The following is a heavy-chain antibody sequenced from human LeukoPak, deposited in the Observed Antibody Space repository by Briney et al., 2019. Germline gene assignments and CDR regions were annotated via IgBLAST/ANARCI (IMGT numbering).Heavy chain of an antibody. CDR2: IYHSGST. D-gene: IGHD1-26*01. V-gene: IGHV4-38-2*02. J-gene: IGHJ4*02. Sequence: SETVSLTCAVSGSSISSGYYWGWIRQPPGKGLEWIGSIYHSGSTYYNPSLKSRVTISVDTSQNQFSLKLSSVTAADTAVYYCARDPRVGSYSDHWGQGTLVTVSS. CDR1: GSSISSGYY. CDR3: ARDPRVGSYSDH.